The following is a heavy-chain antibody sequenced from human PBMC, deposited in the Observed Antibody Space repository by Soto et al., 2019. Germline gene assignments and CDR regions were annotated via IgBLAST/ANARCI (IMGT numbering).Heavy chain of an antibody. CDR3: ARGMAVDHPPFDY. J-gene: IGHJ4*02. CDR2: TRNKANSYTT. D-gene: IGHD6-19*01. Sequence: EVQLVESGGGLVQPGGSLRLSCAASGFTFSDNYMDGFRQAPGKGLEWVGRTRNKANSYTTEYAASVKGRFTISSDDSKNSLYLQMNSLKTEDTAVYYCARGMAVDHPPFDYWGQGTLVAVSS. CDR1: GFTFSDNY. V-gene: IGHV3-72*01.